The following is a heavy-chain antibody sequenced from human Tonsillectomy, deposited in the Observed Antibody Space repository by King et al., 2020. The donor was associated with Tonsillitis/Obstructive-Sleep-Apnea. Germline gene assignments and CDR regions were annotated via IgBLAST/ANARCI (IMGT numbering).Heavy chain of an antibody. Sequence: QLQESGPGLVKPSETLSLTCTVSGGSLSGYYWSWIRQPPGKGLEWIGYIYYSGSTNYNPSLNSRVTISVDTSKSHFSLNLSSVTAADTAVYYCARSHSSGYPYDYYYSMDVWGKGTTVTVSS. D-gene: IGHD3-3*01. CDR1: GGSLSGYY. J-gene: IGHJ6*03. CDR3: ARSHSSGYPYDYYYSMDV. V-gene: IGHV4-59*01. CDR2: IYYSGST.